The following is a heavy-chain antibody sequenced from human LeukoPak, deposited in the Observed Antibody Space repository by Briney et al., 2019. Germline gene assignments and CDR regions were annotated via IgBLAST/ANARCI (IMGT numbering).Heavy chain of an antibody. V-gene: IGHV1-2*02. J-gene: IGHJ4*02. D-gene: IGHD3-3*01. Sequence: ASVEVSCKASGYTFTGYYMHWVRQAPGQGLEWMGWINPNSGGTNYAQKFQGRVTMTRDTSISTAYMELSRLRSDDTAVYYCARGSGYYGDGYFDYWGQGTLVTVSS. CDR3: ARGSGYYGDGYFDY. CDR2: INPNSGGT. CDR1: GYTFTGYY.